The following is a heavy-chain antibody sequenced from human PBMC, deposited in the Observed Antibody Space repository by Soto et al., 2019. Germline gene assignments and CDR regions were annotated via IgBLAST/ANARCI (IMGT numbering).Heavy chain of an antibody. D-gene: IGHD2-8*01. CDR3: ARDAKFSLSWYYYQGIDG. V-gene: IGHV4-4*07. CDR2: VHVTGNI. Sequence: QVSLQESGPGLVRSSETLSLTCTVSNDSFTSYYWSWIRQSAGRGLEWIGRVHVTGNIHYNPSLRSRVTMSSDSSSSEFFLRLTSVTAADTAVYYCARDAKFSLSWYYYQGIDGCGPGTTVTVTS. J-gene: IGHJ6*02. CDR1: NDSFTSYY.